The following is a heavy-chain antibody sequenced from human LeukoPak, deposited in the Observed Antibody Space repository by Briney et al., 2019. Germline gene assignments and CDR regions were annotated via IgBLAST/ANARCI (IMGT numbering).Heavy chain of an antibody. CDR1: GGSISSSSYY. CDR3: ARSSGYSSSGGLNWFDT. V-gene: IGHV4-39*01. CDR2: IYYSGST. J-gene: IGHJ5*02. Sequence: PSETLSLTCTVSGGSISSSSYYWGWIRQPPGKGLEWIGSIYYSGSTYYNPSLKSRVTISVDTSKNQFSLKLSSVTAADTAVYYCARSSGYSSSGGLNWFDTWGQVTLVTVSS. D-gene: IGHD6-13*01.